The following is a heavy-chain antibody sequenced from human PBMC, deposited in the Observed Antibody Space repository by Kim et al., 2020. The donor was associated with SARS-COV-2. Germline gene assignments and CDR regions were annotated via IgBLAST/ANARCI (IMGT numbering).Heavy chain of an antibody. CDR2: T. Sequence: TYYNPSLESRVTISVDTSKNQFSLKLNSVTAPDTAVYYCARRYTSAWPDPWGQGTLVTVSS. V-gene: IGHV4-39*01. CDR3: ARRYTSAWPDP. J-gene: IGHJ5*02. D-gene: IGHD6-19*01.